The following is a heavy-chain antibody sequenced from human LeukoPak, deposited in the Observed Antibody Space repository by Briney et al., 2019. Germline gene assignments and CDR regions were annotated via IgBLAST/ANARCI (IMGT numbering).Heavy chain of an antibody. D-gene: IGHD6-19*01. V-gene: IGHV1-2*02. CDR1: GYTFTGYY. Sequence: ASVKVSCKASGYTFTGYYMHWVRQAPGQGLEWMGWINPNSGGTNYAQKFQGRVTMTRDTSISTAYMELSRLRSDDTAVYYCARGRAIAVAGILHAFDIWGQGTMVTVSS. CDR2: INPNSGGT. CDR3: ARGRAIAVAGILHAFDI. J-gene: IGHJ3*02.